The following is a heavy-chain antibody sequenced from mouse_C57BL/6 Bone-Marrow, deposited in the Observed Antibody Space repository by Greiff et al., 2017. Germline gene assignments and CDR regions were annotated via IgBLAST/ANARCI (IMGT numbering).Heavy chain of an antibody. CDR3: ARERRKLRTWCAY. D-gene: IGHD1-1*01. V-gene: IGHV1-22*01. Sequence: VQLKQPGAELVKPGASVKLSCKASGYTFTSYWMHWVKQRPGRGLEWIGYINPNNGGTSYNQKFKGKATLTVNKSSSTAYMELRSLTSEDSAVYYCARERRKLRTWCAYWGQGTLVTVSA. CDR2: INPNNGGT. J-gene: IGHJ3*01. CDR1: GYTFTSYW.